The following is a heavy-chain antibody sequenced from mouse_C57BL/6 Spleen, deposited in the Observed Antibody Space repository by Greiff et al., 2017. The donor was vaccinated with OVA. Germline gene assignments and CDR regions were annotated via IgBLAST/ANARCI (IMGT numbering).Heavy chain of an antibody. V-gene: IGHV14-4*01. CDR2: IDPENGDT. CDR3: TGEGFAY. Sequence: VKLQQSGAELVRPGASVKLSCTASGFHIKDAYMHWVKQRPEQGLEWIGWIDPENGDTEYASKFQGKATITADTSSNTAYLQLSSLTSEDTAVYYCTGEGFAYWGQGTLVTVSA. CDR1: GFHIKDAY. J-gene: IGHJ3*01.